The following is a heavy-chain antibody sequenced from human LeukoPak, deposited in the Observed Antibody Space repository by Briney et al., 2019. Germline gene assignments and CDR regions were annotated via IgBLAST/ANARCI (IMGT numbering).Heavy chain of an antibody. CDR3: ARRRGYSYGYGY. J-gene: IGHJ4*02. CDR2: IYHSGST. Sequence: SETLSLTCTVSGYSISSGYYWGWIRQPPGKGLEWIGSIYHSGSTFYNPSLKSRVTISVDTSKNQFSLKLSSVTAADTAVYYCARRRGYSYGYGYWGQGTLVTVSS. V-gene: IGHV4-38-2*02. D-gene: IGHD5-18*01. CDR1: GYSISSGYY.